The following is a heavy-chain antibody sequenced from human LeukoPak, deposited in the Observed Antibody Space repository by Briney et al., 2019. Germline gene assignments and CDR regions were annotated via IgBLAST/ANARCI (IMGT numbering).Heavy chain of an antibody. J-gene: IGHJ4*02. CDR3: ATHGSGSYYNVFDY. V-gene: IGHV3-23*01. D-gene: IGHD3-10*01. CDR1: GFTFSSYS. Sequence: GGSLRLSCAASGFTFSSYSMNWVRQAPGKGLEWVSAISGSGGSTYYADSVKGRFTISRDNSKNTLYLQMNSLRAEDTAVYYCATHGSGSYYNVFDYWGQGTLVTVSS. CDR2: ISGSGGST.